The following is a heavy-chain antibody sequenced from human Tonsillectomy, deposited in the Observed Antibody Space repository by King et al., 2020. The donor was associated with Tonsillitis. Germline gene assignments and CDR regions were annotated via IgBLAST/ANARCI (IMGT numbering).Heavy chain of an antibody. V-gene: IGHV1-18*04. CDR3: ARDSDIVVVIAAGSYYYYGMDV. J-gene: IGHJ6*02. D-gene: IGHD2-15*01. CDR1: GYTFTSYG. CDR2: ISAYNGNT. Sequence: VQLVESGAEVKKPGASVKVSCKASGYTFTSYGISWVRQAPGQGLEWMGWISAYNGNTNYAQKLQGRVTMTTDTSTSTAYMELRSLRSDDKAVYYCARDSDIVVVIAAGSYYYYGMDVWGQGTTVTVSS.